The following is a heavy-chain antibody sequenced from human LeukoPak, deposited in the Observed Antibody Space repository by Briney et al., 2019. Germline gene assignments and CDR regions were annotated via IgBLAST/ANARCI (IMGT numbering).Heavy chain of an antibody. J-gene: IGHJ4*02. CDR3: ASIPYSSSWFIDY. D-gene: IGHD6-13*01. CDR1: GGSISSSSYY. V-gene: IGHV4-39*07. Sequence: EPSETLSLTCTVSGGSISSSSYYWGWIRQPPGKGLEWIGSIYYSGSTYYNLSLKSRVTISVDTSKNQFSLKLSSVTAADTAVYYCASIPYSSSWFIDYWGQGTLVTVSS. CDR2: IYYSGST.